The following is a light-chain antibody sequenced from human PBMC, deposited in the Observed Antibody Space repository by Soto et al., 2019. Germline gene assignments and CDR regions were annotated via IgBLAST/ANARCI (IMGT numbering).Light chain of an antibody. J-gene: IGKJ4*01. CDR3: QQYGGSPLT. V-gene: IGKV3-20*01. CDR2: GAS. Sequence: EIVLTQSPGTLSLSPGDTATLSCRASQSVPTNYLDWYQQKPGQAPSLLIYGASRRATGIPDRFSGSGSGTDFTLTIRLEPEDFAVYYCQQYGGSPLTVGGGTKVEI. CDR1: QSVPTNY.